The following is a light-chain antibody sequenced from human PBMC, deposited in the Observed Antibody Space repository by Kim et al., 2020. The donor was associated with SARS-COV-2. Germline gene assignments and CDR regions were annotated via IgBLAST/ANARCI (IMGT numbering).Light chain of an antibody. J-gene: IGKJ1*01. CDR1: QSVSID. Sequence: SESPGGRATLSGGASQSVSIDLAWYQQKPGQAPRLLIYGASTRATGIPARFSGSGSGTEFTFTISSLQSEDFAVYYCQQYKNWWTFGQGTKVDIK. V-gene: IGKV3-15*01. CDR3: QQYKNWWT. CDR2: GAS.